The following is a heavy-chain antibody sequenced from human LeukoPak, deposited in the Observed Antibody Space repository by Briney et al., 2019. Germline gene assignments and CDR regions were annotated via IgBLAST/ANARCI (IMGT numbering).Heavy chain of an antibody. CDR1: GGSISSVAYY. V-gene: IGHV4-39*01. Sequence: PSETLSLTCTVSGGSISSVAYYWGWIRQPPGKGLEWIATIHNTGSTYYNPSLKSRITISIDASRNQISLELNSVTAADTAIYYCAKSHLGVPQDYWGQGTLVTVSS. J-gene: IGHJ4*02. CDR2: IHNTGST. CDR3: AKSHLGVPQDY. D-gene: IGHD3-3*01.